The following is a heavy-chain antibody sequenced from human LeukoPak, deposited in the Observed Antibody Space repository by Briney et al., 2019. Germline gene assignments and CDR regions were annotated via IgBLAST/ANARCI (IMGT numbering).Heavy chain of an antibody. D-gene: IGHD2-2*01. V-gene: IGHV1-2*02. J-gene: IGHJ6*02. CDR1: GYTFNGYY. CDR3: ARTWRVVPAATIYYYYGMDV. CDR2: INPNSGGT. Sequence: ASVKVSCKASGYTFNGYYMHWVRQAPGQGLEWMGWINPNSGGTNYAQKFQGRVTMTRDTSISTAYMELSRLRSDDTAVYYCARTWRVVPAATIYYYYGMDVWGQGTTVTVSS.